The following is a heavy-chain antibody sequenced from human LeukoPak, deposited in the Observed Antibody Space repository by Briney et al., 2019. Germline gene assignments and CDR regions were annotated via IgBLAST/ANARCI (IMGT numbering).Heavy chain of an antibody. CDR1: GGSFSGYY. V-gene: IGHV4-34*01. CDR2: INHSGST. J-gene: IGHJ5*02. Sequence: SETLSLTCAVYGGSFSGYYWSWIRQPPGKGLEWIGEINHSGSTNYNPSLKSRVTISVDTSKNQFSLKLSSVTAADTAVYYCARGRYYYGSGSIASSNWFDPWGQGTLVTLSS. CDR3: ARGRYYYGSGSIASSNWFDP. D-gene: IGHD3-10*01.